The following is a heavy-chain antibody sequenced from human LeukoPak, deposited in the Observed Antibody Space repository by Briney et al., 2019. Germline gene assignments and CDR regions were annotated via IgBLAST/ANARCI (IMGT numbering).Heavy chain of an antibody. D-gene: IGHD3-22*01. V-gene: IGHV4-39*07. CDR1: GGSISSSSYY. CDR2: IYYSGST. Sequence: SETLSLTCTVSGGSISSSSYYWGWIRQPPGKGLEWIGSIYYSGSTYYNPSLKSRVTISVDTSKNQFSLKLSSVTAADTAVYYCARGIGYDSREAIDYWGQGTLVTVSS. CDR3: ARGIGYDSREAIDY. J-gene: IGHJ4*02.